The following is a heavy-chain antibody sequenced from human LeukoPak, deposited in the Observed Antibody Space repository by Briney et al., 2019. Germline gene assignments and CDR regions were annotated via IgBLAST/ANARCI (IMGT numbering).Heavy chain of an antibody. D-gene: IGHD4-11*01. Sequence: GASVKVSCKASGYTFTSYYMHWVRPGPGQGLEWKGIINPIGGTTDYAQKFQGRVTMTRDTSTSTVYMELSSLRSEDTAVYYCARQQGLQNLNFDYWGQGTLVTVSS. V-gene: IGHV1-46*01. CDR3: ARQQGLQNLNFDY. CDR2: INPIGGTT. CDR1: GYTFTSYY. J-gene: IGHJ4*02.